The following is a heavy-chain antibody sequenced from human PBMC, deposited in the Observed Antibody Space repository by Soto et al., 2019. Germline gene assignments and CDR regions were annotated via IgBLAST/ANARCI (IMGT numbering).Heavy chain of an antibody. D-gene: IGHD5-18*01. V-gene: IGHV5-51*01. Sequence: PGESLKISCKGSGYSFTSYWIGWVRQMSGKGLEWMGIIYPGDSDTRYNPSFQGQVTISADKSIGTAYLQWSSLKASDTAMYYCARHGNAMDYYYGMDVWGQGTTVTVSS. CDR3: ARHGNAMDYYYGMDV. J-gene: IGHJ6*02. CDR2: IYPGDSDT. CDR1: GYSFTSYW.